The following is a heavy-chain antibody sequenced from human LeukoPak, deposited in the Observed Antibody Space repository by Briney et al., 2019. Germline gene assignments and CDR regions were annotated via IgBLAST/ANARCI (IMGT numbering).Heavy chain of an antibody. J-gene: IGHJ4*01. CDR3: ARRRDLYSGSYYPFDY. D-gene: IGHD1-26*01. CDR2: IYPGDSET. V-gene: IGHV5-51*01. CDR1: GYRFTNYW. Sequence: GESLKISCKGSGYRFTNYWIGWVRQMPGKGLEWMGIIYPGDSETRYSPSFQGQVTISADKSISTAYLQWSSLKASDTAMYYCARRRDLYSGSYYPFDYWGHGTLVTVSS.